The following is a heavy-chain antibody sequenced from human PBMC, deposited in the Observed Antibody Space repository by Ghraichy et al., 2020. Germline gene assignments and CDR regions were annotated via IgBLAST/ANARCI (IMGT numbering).Heavy chain of an antibody. CDR2: IYYSGST. V-gene: IGHV4-59*01. J-gene: IGHJ6*02. CDR1: GGSISSYY. D-gene: IGHD3-3*01. CDR3: ARDKGITIFGVAYGMDV. Sequence: SQTLSLTCTVSGGSISSYYWSWIRQPPGKGLEWIGYIYYSGSTNYNPSLKSRVTISVDTSKNQFSLKLSSVTAADTAVYYCARDKGITIFGVAYGMDVWGQGTTVTVSS.